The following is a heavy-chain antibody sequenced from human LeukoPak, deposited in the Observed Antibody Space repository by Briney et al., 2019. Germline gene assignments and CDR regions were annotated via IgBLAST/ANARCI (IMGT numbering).Heavy chain of an antibody. D-gene: IGHD5-18*01. CDR1: GFTFDDYA. V-gene: IGHV3-9*01. J-gene: IGHJ4*02. Sequence: GRSLRLSCAASGFTFDDYAMHWVRQAPGKGLEWVSGISWNSGSIGYADSVKGRFTISRDNSKNTLYPQMNSLRAEDTAVYYCAKDGSAGIQLWSQFDYWGQGTLVTVSS. CDR3: AKDGSAGIQLWSQFDY. CDR2: ISWNSGSI.